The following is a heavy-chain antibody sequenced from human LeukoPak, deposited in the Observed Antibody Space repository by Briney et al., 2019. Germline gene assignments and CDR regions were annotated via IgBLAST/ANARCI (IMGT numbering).Heavy chain of an antibody. V-gene: IGHV5-51*01. CDR1: GYSFTSYW. J-gene: IGHJ6*03. CDR2: IYPGDSDT. Sequence: GESLKISCKGSGYSFTSYWIGWARQMPGKGLEWMGIIYPGDSDTRYSPSLQGQVTISADKSISTAYLQWSSLKASDTAMYYCASHSYYYDSSGTHPGYYYYYMDVWGKGTTVTVSS. D-gene: IGHD3-22*01. CDR3: ASHSYYYDSSGTHPGYYYYYMDV.